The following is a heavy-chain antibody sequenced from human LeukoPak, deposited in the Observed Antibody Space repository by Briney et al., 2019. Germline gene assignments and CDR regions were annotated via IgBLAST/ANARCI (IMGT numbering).Heavy chain of an antibody. V-gene: IGHV3-30-3*01. CDR2: ISYDGSNK. CDR1: GFTFSSYA. D-gene: IGHD6-13*01. CDR3: ARRRIAAAGALMDP. J-gene: IGHJ5*02. Sequence: GRSLRLSCAASGFTFSSYAMHWVRQAPGKGPEWVAVISYDGSNKYYADSVKGRFTISRDNSKNTLYLQMNSLRAEDTAVYYCARRRIAAAGALMDPWGQGTLVTVSS.